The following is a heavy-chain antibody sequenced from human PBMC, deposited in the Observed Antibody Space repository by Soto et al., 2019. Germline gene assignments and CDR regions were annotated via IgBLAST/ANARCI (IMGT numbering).Heavy chain of an antibody. J-gene: IGHJ6*03. CDR2: ISSSSSTI. CDR3: ARDYSWINYYGSGLDMDV. D-gene: IGHD3-10*01. CDR1: GFTFSSYS. V-gene: IGHV3-48*01. Sequence: GGSLRLSCAASGFTFSSYSMNWVRQAPGKGLEWVSYISSSSSTIYYADSVKGRFTISRGNAKNSLYLQMNSLRAEDTAVYYCARDYSWINYYGSGLDMDVWGKGTTVTVSS.